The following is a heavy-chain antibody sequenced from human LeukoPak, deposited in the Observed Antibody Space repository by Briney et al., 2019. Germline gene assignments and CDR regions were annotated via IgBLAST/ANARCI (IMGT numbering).Heavy chain of an antibody. CDR3: AKDTVAGDAFDI. D-gene: IGHD3-10*01. CDR2: ISGSGGST. CDR1: GFTFSSYA. J-gene: IGHJ3*02. V-gene: IGHV3-23*01. Sequence: GGPLRLSCAASGFTFSSYAMSWVRQAPGKGLEWVSAISGSGGSTYYADSVKGRFTISRDNSKNTLYLQMNSLRAEDTAVYYCAKDTVAGDAFDIWGQGTMVTVSS.